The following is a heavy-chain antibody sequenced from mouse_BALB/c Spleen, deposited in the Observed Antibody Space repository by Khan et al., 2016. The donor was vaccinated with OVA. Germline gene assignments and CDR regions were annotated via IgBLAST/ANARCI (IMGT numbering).Heavy chain of an antibody. CDR1: GYTFVNYW. CDR3: ARRGLRWDFDY. CDR2: INPSIGYT. D-gene: IGHD1-1*01. V-gene: IGHV1-7*01. J-gene: IGHJ2*01. Sequence: QVQLQQSGAELAKPGASVKMSCKASGYTFVNYWILWVKQRPGQGLEWIGYINPSIGYTETNQNFKDKATLTADKSSSTAYIQLSSLTSEDSAVYYCARRGLRWDFDYWGQGTTLTVSS.